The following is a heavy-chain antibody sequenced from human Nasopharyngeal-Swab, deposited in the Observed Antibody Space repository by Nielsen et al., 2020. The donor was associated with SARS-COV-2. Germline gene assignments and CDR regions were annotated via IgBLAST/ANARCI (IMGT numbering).Heavy chain of an antibody. CDR1: GFMFSDYS. Sequence: GESLKISCEGFGFMFSDYSLNWVRQAPGKGLEWVSSISSVNTYIYYADSVRGRFSISRDNAMNSLFLQMNSLRAEDTAVYYCAKDLWSGYYINYYYGMDVWGQGTTVTVSS. D-gene: IGHD3-3*01. J-gene: IGHJ6*02. CDR3: AKDLWSGYYINYYYGMDV. CDR2: ISSVNTYI. V-gene: IGHV3-21*04.